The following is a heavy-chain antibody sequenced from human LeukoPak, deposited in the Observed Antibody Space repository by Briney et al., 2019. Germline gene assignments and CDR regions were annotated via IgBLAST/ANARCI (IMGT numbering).Heavy chain of an antibody. CDR2: ISAYNGNT. CDR3: ARVMAYDSSGYRYYFDY. Sequence: GASVKVSCKASGYTFTSYGISWVRQAPGQGLEWMGWISAYNGNTNYAQKRQGRVTMTTDTSMSTAYMELRSLRSDDTAVYYCARVMAYDSSGYRYYFDYWGQGTLVTVSS. D-gene: IGHD3-22*01. J-gene: IGHJ4*02. CDR1: GYTFTSYG. V-gene: IGHV1-18*01.